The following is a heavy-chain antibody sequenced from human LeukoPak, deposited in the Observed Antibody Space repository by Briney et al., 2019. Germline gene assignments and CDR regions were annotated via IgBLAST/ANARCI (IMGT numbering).Heavy chain of an antibody. CDR2: IYSGGST. D-gene: IGHD1-7*01. CDR1: GFTVSSNY. V-gene: IGHV3-66*02. Sequence: GGSLRLSCAASGFTVSSNYMSWVRQAPGKGLEWVSVIYSGGSTYYADSVKGRFTISRDNSKNTLYLQMNSLRAEDTAVYYCARDRITGTTRDYWGQGTLVTVSS. J-gene: IGHJ4*02. CDR3: ARDRITGTTRDY.